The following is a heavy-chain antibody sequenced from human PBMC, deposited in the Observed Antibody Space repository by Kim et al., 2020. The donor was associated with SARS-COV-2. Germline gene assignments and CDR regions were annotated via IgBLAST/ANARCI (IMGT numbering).Heavy chain of an antibody. V-gene: IGHV4-59*01. J-gene: IGHJ2*01. Sequence: SLKSRVTISVDTSKNQFSLKLSSVTAADTAVYYCARSSYDYGDYSWYFDLWGRGTLVTVSS. CDR3: ARSSYDYGDYSWYFDL. D-gene: IGHD4-17*01.